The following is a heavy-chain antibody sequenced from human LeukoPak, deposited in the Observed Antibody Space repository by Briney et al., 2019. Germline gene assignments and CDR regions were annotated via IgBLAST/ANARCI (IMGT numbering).Heavy chain of an antibody. CDR3: ASFKLGSYSAFDI. CDR2: IYTSGST. Sequence: SETLSLTCTVSGGSISSYYWNWIRQPAGKGLEWIGHIYTSGSTYYNPSLKSRVTISVDRSKNQFSLKLSSVTAADTAVYYCASFKLGSYSAFDIWGQGTMVTVSS. J-gene: IGHJ3*02. V-gene: IGHV4-4*07. CDR1: GGSISSYY. D-gene: IGHD1-26*01.